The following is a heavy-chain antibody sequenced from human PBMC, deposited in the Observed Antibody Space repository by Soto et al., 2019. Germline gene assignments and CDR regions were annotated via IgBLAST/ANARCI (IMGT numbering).Heavy chain of an antibody. V-gene: IGHV4-4*07. CDR2: IYTNGST. Sequence: SETLSLTCTVSDDSIDTYYWSWIRQPAGKGLEWIGRIYTNGSTNSKPSLRSRLTMSVDRPKHQLSLKLSSVTAADTAVYYCARDRTVDYVDYYFDYWGRGTLVTVSS. J-gene: IGHJ4*02. CDR3: ARDRTVDYVDYYFDY. CDR1: DDSIDTYY. D-gene: IGHD4-17*01.